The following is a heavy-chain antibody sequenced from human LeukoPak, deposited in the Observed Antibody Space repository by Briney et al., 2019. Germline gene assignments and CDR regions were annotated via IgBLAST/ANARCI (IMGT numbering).Heavy chain of an antibody. V-gene: IGHV4-4*07. J-gene: IGHJ4*02. CDR1: GGSISSFY. CDR3: ARRRKAYCGGDCYSYYFDY. CDR2: IYTSGTT. Sequence: SETLSLTCSVSGGSISSFYCNWMRQPAGKGLEWIGRIYTSGTTTYNPSLKSRVTMSVDTSKNQFSLKLSSVTAADTAVYYCARRRKAYCGGDCYSYYFDYWGQGTLVTVSS. D-gene: IGHD2-21*02.